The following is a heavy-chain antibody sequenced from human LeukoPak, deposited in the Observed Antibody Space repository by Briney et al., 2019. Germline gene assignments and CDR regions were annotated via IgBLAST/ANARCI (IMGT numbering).Heavy chain of an antibody. CDR3: ARRYSSSWYEIYYYYYGMDV. Sequence: GASVKVSCKASGYTFTSYDINWVRQATGQGLEWMGWMNPNSGNTGYAQKFQGRVTMTRNTSISTAYMELSSLRSEDTAVYYCARRYSSSWYEIYYYYYGMDVWGQGTTVTVSS. V-gene: IGHV1-8*01. J-gene: IGHJ6*02. D-gene: IGHD6-13*01. CDR2: MNPNSGNT. CDR1: GYTFTSYD.